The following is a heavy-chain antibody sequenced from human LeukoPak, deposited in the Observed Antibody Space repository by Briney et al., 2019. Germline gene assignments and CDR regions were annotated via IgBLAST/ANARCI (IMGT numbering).Heavy chain of an antibody. CDR1: GYSISSGYY. V-gene: IGHV4-38-2*02. J-gene: IGHJ4*02. CDR3: ARRRYHGFDY. Sequence: NPSETLSLTCTVSGYSISSGYYWGWIRQPPGKGLEWIGSIYYSGSTYYNPSLKSRVTISVDTSKNQFSLKLSSVTAADTAVYYCARRRYHGFDYWGQGTLVTVSS. D-gene: IGHD1-14*01. CDR2: IYYSGST.